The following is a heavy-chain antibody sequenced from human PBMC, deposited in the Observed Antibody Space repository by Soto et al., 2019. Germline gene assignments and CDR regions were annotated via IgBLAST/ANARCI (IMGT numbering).Heavy chain of an antibody. J-gene: IGHJ4*02. CDR1: GESISSSSYY. V-gene: IGHV4-39*01. D-gene: IGHD2-21*02. Sequence: FLTCIVSGESISSSSYYWGWIRQPPGKGLEWIGSIYYSGRTYYNPSFKSRVTISIDTSKNQFSLKLSSVTATDTAVYYCARQRTTVVTQAYFDHWGQGALVTVSS. CDR2: IYYSGRT. CDR3: ARQRTTVVTQAYFDH.